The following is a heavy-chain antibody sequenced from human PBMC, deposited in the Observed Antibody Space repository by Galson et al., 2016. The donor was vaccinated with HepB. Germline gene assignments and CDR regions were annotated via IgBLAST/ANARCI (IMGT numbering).Heavy chain of an antibody. CDR2: IYPGDSNT. CDR3: ARPPKPYYYDSTAYY. V-gene: IGHV5-51*01. CDR1: GYSFTSYW. D-gene: IGHD3-22*01. Sequence: QSGADVKKPGESLKISCKGSGYSFTSYWIGWVRQMPGKGLEWMGIIYPGDSNTRYSPSFQGQVTISADKSISTADLQWSSLKASDNAMYYCARPPKPYYYDSTAYYWGQGTLVTVSS. J-gene: IGHJ4*02.